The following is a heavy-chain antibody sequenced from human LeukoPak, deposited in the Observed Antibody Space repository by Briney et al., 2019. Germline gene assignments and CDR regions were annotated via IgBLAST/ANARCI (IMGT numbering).Heavy chain of an antibody. J-gene: IGHJ3*02. CDR1: GGSISSSSYY. D-gene: IGHD3-22*01. Sequence: SETLSLTCTVSGGSISSSSYYWGWIRQPPGKGLEWIGNVYYSGSTYYNPSLKSRVTISVDTSKNQFSLKLSSVTAADTAVYYCASGDYYYDSSGFYPDAFNMWGQGTMVTVSS. V-gene: IGHV4-39*07. CDR2: VYYSGST. CDR3: ASGDYYYDSSGFYPDAFNM.